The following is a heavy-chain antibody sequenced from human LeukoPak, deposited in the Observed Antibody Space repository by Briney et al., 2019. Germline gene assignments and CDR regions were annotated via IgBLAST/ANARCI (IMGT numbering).Heavy chain of an antibody. Sequence: GGSLRLSCAASGCTFSSYAMHWVRQAPGKGLEWVAVISYDGSNKYYADSVKGRFTISRDNSKNTLYLQMNSLRAEDTAVYYCARGLVDTAMAYFDYWGQGTLVTVSS. CDR3: ARGLVDTAMAYFDY. V-gene: IGHV3-30*04. D-gene: IGHD5-18*01. CDR2: ISYDGSNK. J-gene: IGHJ4*02. CDR1: GCTFSSYA.